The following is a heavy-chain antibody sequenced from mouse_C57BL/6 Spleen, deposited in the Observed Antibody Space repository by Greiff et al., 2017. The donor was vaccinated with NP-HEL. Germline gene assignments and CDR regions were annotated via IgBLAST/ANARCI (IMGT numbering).Heavy chain of an antibody. CDR1: GYTFTGYW. D-gene: IGHD2-1*01. Sequence: QVQLQQSGAELMKPGASVKLSCKATGYTFTGYWIEWVKQRPGHGLEWIGEILPGSGSTNYNEKFKGKATFTADKSSNTAYMQLSSLTTEDSAIYYCARRDLYDVGSYWGQGTLVTVSA. CDR3: ARRDLYDVGSY. CDR2: ILPGSGST. J-gene: IGHJ3*01. V-gene: IGHV1-9*01.